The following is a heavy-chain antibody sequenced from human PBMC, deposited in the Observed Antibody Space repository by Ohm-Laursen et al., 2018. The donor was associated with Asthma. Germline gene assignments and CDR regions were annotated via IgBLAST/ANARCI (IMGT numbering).Heavy chain of an antibody. D-gene: IGHD4-17*01. CDR3: AKGPDDYGDYLDWYFDA. Sequence: SETLSLTCTVSGDSISSGNNYWTWIRQSPGKGLEWIGEINHIGSTNYNPSLKTRVTISVDTSKNQFSLRLSSVTAADTAVYYCAKGPDDYGDYLDWYFDAWGRGTLVTVSS. CDR2: INHIGST. J-gene: IGHJ2*01. V-gene: IGHV4-39*07. CDR1: GDSISSGNNY.